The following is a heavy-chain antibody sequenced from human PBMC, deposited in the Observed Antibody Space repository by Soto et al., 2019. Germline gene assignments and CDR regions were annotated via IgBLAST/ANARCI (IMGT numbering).Heavy chain of an antibody. D-gene: IGHD2-2*01. CDR3: AREEAQYQLLHSYYYMDV. CDR1: GGTFSSYT. J-gene: IGHJ6*03. V-gene: IGHV1-69*08. CDR2: IIPIFGMA. Sequence: QVQLVQSGAEVKKPGSSVKVSCKASGGTFSSYTINWVRQAPGQGLEWMGRIIPIFGMANHAQKFQGRVTITADESTSTAYMQLSSLRSEDTGLYYCAREEAQYQLLHSYYYMDVWGKGTTVTVSS.